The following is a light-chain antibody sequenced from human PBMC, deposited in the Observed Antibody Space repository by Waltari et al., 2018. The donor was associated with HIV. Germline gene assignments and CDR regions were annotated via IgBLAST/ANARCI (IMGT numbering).Light chain of an antibody. V-gene: IGLV1-51*01. CDR2: DTT. CDR1: SSNLGTNP. CDR3: GAWDNRLRSVV. J-gene: IGLJ3*02. Sequence: QSVLTQPPSVSTAPGQQAPISCSGSSSNLGTNPVPWYQQFPGRVPNPLIYDTTKRPSGIPDRFSGSKSGTSATLDITGLQTGDEADYYCGAWDNRLRSVVFGGGTKLAVL.